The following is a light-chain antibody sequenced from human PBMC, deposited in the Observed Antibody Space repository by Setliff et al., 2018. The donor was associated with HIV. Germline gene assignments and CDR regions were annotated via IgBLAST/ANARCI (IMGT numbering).Light chain of an antibody. CDR1: SSDVGSYNF. Sequence: SALAQPASVSGSPGQSITISCSGSSSDVGSYNFVSWYQQHPGKAPQVIIYDVSRRPSGVSSRFSGSKSGNTASLTISGLQAEDQADYYCCSYTSSLTYVFGTGTRSPS. V-gene: IGLV2-14*03. CDR2: DVS. J-gene: IGLJ1*01. CDR3: CSYTSSLTYV.